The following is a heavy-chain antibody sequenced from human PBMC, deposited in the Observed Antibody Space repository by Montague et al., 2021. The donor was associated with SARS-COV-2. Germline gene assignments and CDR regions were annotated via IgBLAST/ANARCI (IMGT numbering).Heavy chain of an antibody. Sequence: SETLSLTCTVSGGSISSYYWSWIRQPPGRGLEWIGYIYYSGSTDYSHSLKSRVTISLDTSKTQFSLKVTSVTAADTAVYYCARGGVYYNYGLDVWGLGTTVTVSS. CDR3: ARGGVYYNYGLDV. CDR1: GGSISSYY. CDR2: IYYSGST. V-gene: IGHV4-59*01. D-gene: IGHD2-8*01. J-gene: IGHJ6*02.